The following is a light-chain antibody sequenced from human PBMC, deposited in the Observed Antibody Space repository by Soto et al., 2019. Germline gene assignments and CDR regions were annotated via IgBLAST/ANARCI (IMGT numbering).Light chain of an antibody. J-gene: IGLJ2*01. CDR2: SNN. Sequence: QSVLTQPPSASGTPGQRVTXXXXGXXXXIGSNHVNWYQQLPGTAPKLLIYSNNQRPSGVPDRFSGSKSGTSASLAISGLQSEDEADYYCAAWDDSLNGRVFGGGTKLTVL. CDR1: XXXIGSNH. V-gene: IGLV1-44*01. CDR3: AAWDDSLNGRV.